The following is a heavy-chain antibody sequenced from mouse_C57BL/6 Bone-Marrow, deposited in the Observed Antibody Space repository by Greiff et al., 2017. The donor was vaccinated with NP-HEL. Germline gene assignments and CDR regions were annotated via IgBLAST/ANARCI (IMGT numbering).Heavy chain of an antibody. V-gene: IGHV1-81*01. CDR1: GYTFTSYG. D-gene: IGHD4-1*01. CDR2: IYPRSGNT. Sequence: QVQLQQSGAELARPGASVKLSCKASGYTFTSYGISWVKQRTGQGLEWIGEIYPRSGNTHYNEKFKGKATLTADKSSSTAYMELRSLTSEDSAVYFCARIVDWDYFDYWGQGTTLTVSS. CDR3: ARIVDWDYFDY. J-gene: IGHJ2*01.